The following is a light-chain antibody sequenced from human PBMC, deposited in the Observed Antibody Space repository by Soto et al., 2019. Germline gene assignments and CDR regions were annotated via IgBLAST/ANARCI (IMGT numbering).Light chain of an antibody. Sequence: EIVMTQSPATLSVSPGERATLSCRARQSVGSNLAWYQQKPGQAPRLLIYGASTRADGIPARFSGSGSGTEFTLTISSRQSEDFAVYFCQQYNNRWTFGPGTKVEIK. CDR2: GAS. CDR3: QQYNNRWT. V-gene: IGKV3-15*01. CDR1: QSVGSN. J-gene: IGKJ1*01.